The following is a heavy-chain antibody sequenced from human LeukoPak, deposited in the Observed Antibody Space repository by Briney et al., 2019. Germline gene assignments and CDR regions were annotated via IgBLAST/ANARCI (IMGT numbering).Heavy chain of an antibody. V-gene: IGHV3-48*03. Sequence: GGSLRLSCAASGFSFSSYEMHWVRQAPGKGLEWVSDISSSGSTTYYADSVRGRFTTSRDNARNLLYLQMHSLRAEDTAIYYCSLLAVASPQDYWGQGTLVTVSS. J-gene: IGHJ4*02. CDR2: ISSSGSTT. CDR1: GFSFSSYE. D-gene: IGHD6-19*01. CDR3: SLLAVASPQDY.